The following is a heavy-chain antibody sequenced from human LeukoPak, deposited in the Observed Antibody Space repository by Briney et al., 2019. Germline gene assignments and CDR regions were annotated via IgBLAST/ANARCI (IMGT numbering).Heavy chain of an antibody. D-gene: IGHD2-2*01. V-gene: IGHV1-69*13. CDR2: IIPIFGTA. CDR1: GGTFSSYA. Sequence: SVKVSCKASGGTFSSYAISWVRQAPGQGLEWMGGIIPIFGTANYAQTFQGRVTITADESTSTAYMELSSLRSEDTAVYYCARAVGYQLLSYYFDYWGQGTLVTVSS. J-gene: IGHJ4*02. CDR3: ARAVGYQLLSYYFDY.